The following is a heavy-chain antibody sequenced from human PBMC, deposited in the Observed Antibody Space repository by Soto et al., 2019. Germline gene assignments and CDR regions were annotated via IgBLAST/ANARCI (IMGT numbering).Heavy chain of an antibody. CDR1: GESISSSSYY. J-gene: IGHJ4*02. D-gene: IGHD2-21*02. V-gene: IGHV4-39*01. Sequence: SETLSLTCIVSGESISSSSYYWGWIRQPPGKGLEWIGSIYYSGRTYHNPSFKSRVTISIDTSKNQFSLKLSSVTATDTAVYYCARQRTTVVTQAYFDHWGQGALVTVSS. CDR3: ARQRTTVVTQAYFDH. CDR2: IYYSGRT.